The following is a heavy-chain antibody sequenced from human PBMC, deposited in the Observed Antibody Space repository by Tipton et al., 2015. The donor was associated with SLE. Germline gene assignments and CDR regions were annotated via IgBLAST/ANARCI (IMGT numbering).Heavy chain of an antibody. V-gene: IGHV4-59*12. J-gene: IGHJ6*02. Sequence: TLSLTCTVSGASTNTKYWTWIRQSPGKGLEWIGYANRNEGTKIKSSLERRVTISLDASRSQFSLKLSSVTAADTAVYYCARLSGSEPAVWGQGTTVTVSS. CDR1: GASTNTKY. D-gene: IGHD1-26*01. CDR2: ANRNEGT. CDR3: ARLSGSEPAV.